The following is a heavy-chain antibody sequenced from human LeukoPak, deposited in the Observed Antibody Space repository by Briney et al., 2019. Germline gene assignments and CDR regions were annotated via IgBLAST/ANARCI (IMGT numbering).Heavy chain of an antibody. V-gene: IGHV4-39*07. CDR2: IYYSGST. J-gene: IGHJ4*02. CDR1: GGSISISSYY. Sequence: SETLSLTCTVSGGSISISSYYWGWIRQPPAKGLEWIGSIYYSGSTYYNPSLKSRVTMSVDTSKNQFSLKLSSVTAADTAVYYCARGPFIAAAGTEFNYFDYWGQGTLVTVSS. D-gene: IGHD6-13*01. CDR3: ARGPFIAAAGTEFNYFDY.